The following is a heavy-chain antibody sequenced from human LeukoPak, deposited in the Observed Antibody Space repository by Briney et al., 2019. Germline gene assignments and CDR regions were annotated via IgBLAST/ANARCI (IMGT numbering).Heavy chain of an antibody. J-gene: IGHJ4*02. V-gene: IGHV3-7*01. CDR2: IRQDGSET. Sequence: GGSLRLSCATSGFTFSTYWMSWVRQAPGKGLEWGAKIRQDGSETYYAYSVKGRFTIFRDNAKNSLYLQMDSLRVEDSAVYYCANGDGFDYWGQGTLVIVSS. CDR3: ANGDGFDY. CDR1: GFTFSTYW. D-gene: IGHD5-24*01.